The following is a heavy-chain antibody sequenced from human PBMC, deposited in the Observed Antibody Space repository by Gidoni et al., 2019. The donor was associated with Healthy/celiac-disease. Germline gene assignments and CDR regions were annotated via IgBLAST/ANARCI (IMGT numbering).Heavy chain of an antibody. V-gene: IGHV4-31*03. CDR3: ARDRSTIFGVDGSGYFDL. D-gene: IGHD3-3*01. CDR2: IYYSGST. Sequence: QVQLQESGPGLVKPSQTLSLTCTVSGGSISSVGYYWSWIRQHPGKGLEWIGYIYYSGSTYYNPSLKSRVTISVDTSKNQFSLKLSSVTAADTAVYYCARDRSTIFGVDGSGYFDLWGRGTLVTVSS. J-gene: IGHJ2*01. CDR1: GGSISSVGYY.